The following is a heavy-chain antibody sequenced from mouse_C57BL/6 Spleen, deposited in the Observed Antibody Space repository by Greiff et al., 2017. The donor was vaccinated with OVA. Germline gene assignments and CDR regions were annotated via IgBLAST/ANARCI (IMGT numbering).Heavy chain of an antibody. CDR3: AIPPDNYGSSPREYFDV. CDR1: GYTFTSYW. J-gene: IGHJ1*03. CDR2: IHPSDSDT. V-gene: IGHV1-74*01. D-gene: IGHD1-1*01. Sequence: VQLQQPGADLVKPGASVKVSCKASGYTFTSYWMHWVKQRPGQGLEWIGRIHPSDSDTNYNQKFKGKATLTVDKSSSTAYMQISSLTSEDSAVFYCAIPPDNYGSSPREYFDVWGTGTTVTVSS.